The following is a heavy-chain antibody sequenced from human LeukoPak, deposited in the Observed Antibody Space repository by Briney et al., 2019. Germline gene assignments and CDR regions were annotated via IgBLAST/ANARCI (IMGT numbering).Heavy chain of an antibody. D-gene: IGHD3-10*01. CDR2: INHSGGT. Sequence: PSAPLSLTCAAYGGSFSGYYWSWFRRPPGRGREWIGEINHSGGTNYNPPLKSRVTISVDTSKNQFYMKLSSVTAADTAVYYCARHLNYYGSGSFIGRQSRWFDPWGQGTLVTVSS. CDR1: GGSFSGYY. V-gene: IGHV4-34*01. CDR3: ARHLNYYGSGSFIGRQSRWFDP. J-gene: IGHJ5*02.